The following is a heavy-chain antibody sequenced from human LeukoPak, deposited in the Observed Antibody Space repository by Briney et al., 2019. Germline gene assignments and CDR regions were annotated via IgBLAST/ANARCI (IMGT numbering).Heavy chain of an antibody. J-gene: IGHJ4*02. CDR1: GGSISSGSYY. D-gene: IGHD4-23*01. CDR3: AGSLDYGGNPALDY. CDR2: IYYSGST. Sequence: PSQTLSLTCTVSGGSISSGSYYWSWIRQPPGKGLEWIGYIYYSGSTYYNPSLKSRVTISVDTSKNQFSLKLSSVTAADPAVYYCAGSLDYGGNPALDYWGQGTLVTVSS. V-gene: IGHV4-30-4*08.